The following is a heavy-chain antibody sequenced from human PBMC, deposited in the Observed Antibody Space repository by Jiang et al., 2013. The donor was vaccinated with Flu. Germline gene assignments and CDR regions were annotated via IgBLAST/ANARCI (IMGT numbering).Heavy chain of an antibody. CDR2: ISSSSSYI. D-gene: IGHD5-24*01. CDR3: ARGDGYNFLGDY. V-gene: IGHV3-21*01. J-gene: IGHJ4*02. Sequence: LEWVSSISSSSSYIYYADSVKGRFTISRDNAKNSLYLQMNSLRAEDTAVYYCARGDGYNFLGDYWGQGTLVTVSS.